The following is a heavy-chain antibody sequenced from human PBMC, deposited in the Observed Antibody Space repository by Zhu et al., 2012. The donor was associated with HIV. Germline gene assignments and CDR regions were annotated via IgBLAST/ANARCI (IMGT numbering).Heavy chain of an antibody. CDR3: ASRYCSSSSCLXDY. CDR2: IYYSGST. CDR1: GGSISRSNYY. J-gene: IGHJ4*02. Sequence: QVQLQESGPGLVKPSETLSLICTVSGGSISRSNYYWGWIRQPPGKGLEWIGSIYYSGSTFYNPSLKSRVTISMDTSKNQFSLKLSSVTAADTAVYYCASRYCSSSSCLXDYWGQGTPVTVSS. V-gene: IGHV4-39*01. D-gene: IGHD2-2*01.